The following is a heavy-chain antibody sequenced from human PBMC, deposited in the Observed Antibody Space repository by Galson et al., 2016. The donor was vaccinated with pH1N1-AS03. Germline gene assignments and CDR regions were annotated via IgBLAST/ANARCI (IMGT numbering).Heavy chain of an antibody. V-gene: IGHV1-3*01. CDR2: INAGNGNT. Sequence: SVKVSCKASGYTFTSHVVDWVRQAPGQRLEWMGWINAGNGNTKYSQKFQGRVTITRDTSASTAYMELRSLGSEDTAVYYCARDRGSGYDLFDYYYGMDVWGQGTTVTVSS. J-gene: IGHJ6*02. D-gene: IGHD5-12*01. CDR1: GYTFTSHV. CDR3: ARDRGSGYDLFDYYYGMDV.